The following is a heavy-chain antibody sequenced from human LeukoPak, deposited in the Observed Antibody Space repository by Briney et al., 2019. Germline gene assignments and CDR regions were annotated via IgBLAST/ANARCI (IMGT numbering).Heavy chain of an antibody. V-gene: IGHV1-46*01. CDR3: ASKPFSSGWNYYYYYGMDV. CDR2: INPSGGST. CDR1: GYTFTSYY. Sequence: ASAKVSCKASGYTFTSYYMHWVRQAPGQGLEWMGIINPSGGSTSYAQKFQGRVTMTRDTSTSTVYMELSSLRAEDTAVYYCASKPFSSGWNYYYYYGMDVWGQGTTVTVSS. D-gene: IGHD6-19*01. J-gene: IGHJ6*02.